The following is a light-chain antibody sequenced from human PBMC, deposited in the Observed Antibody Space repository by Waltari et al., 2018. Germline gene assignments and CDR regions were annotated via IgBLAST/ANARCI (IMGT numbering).Light chain of an antibody. Sequence: ETVMTQSPATLSVSPADRATLSCRAGQSVSGNLAWYQQRPGQAPRLLIYDAATTATGIPARCSGGGSGTEFTLTITSLQSEDFAVYYCQQYNHWTRTFAQGTKVEVK. V-gene: IGKV3-15*01. CDR2: DAA. CDR1: QSVSGN. CDR3: QQYNHWTRT. J-gene: IGKJ1*01.